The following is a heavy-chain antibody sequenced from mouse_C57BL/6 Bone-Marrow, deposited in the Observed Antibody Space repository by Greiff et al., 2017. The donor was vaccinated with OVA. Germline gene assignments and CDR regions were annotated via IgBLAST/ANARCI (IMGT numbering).Heavy chain of an antibody. CDR1: GFTFSDYG. Sequence: EVHLVESGGGLVKPGGSLKLSCAASGFTFSDYGMHWVRQAPEKGLEWVAYISSGSSTIYYADTVKGRFTLSRDNAKNTLFLQMTSLRSEDTAMYYCARPHDYGSSYAWYFDVWGTGTTVTVSS. V-gene: IGHV5-17*01. J-gene: IGHJ1*03. CDR3: ARPHDYGSSYAWYFDV. CDR2: ISSGSSTI. D-gene: IGHD1-1*01.